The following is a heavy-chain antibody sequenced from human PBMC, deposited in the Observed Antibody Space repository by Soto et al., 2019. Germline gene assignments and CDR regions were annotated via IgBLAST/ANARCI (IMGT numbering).Heavy chain of an antibody. V-gene: IGHV3-53*01. Sequence: GSLRLSCTASGFTVSSNYMNWVRQAPGKGLEWVSCLYSYSSTYYADSLKRRFTISRDNSKNTLYLYMSSLRVEATAVYYCARDPFYGSASPHNLYSYYYGMDVWGRGTTATDSS. J-gene: IGHJ6*02. D-gene: IGHD3-10*01. CDR2: LYSYSST. CDR3: ARDPFYGSASPHNLYSYYYGMDV. CDR1: GFTVSSNY.